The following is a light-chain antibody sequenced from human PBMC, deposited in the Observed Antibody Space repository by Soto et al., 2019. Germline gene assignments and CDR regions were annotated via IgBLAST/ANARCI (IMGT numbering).Light chain of an antibody. CDR3: QQYDNLTT. CDR2: DAS. Sequence: DIQMTQSPSSLSASVGDRVTITCQASQDISNYLNWYQQKPGKAPKLLIYDASNLETGVPSRFSGSGSGTDFTFTISSLQPEDIATYYCQQYDNLTTFGQGTKVDNQ. V-gene: IGKV1-33*01. CDR1: QDISNY. J-gene: IGKJ1*01.